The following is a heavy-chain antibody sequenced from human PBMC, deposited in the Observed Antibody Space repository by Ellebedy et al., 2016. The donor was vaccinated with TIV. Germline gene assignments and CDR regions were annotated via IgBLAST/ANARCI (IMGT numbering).Heavy chain of an antibody. CDR3: ATFRNLDGFDI. CDR1: GYSISTGSY. J-gene: IGHJ3*02. V-gene: IGHV4-38-2*01. Sequence: SETLSLTCAVSGYSISTGSYWGWIRQPPGKGLEWIGSIYHSGSTYYNPSLKRRVRISMDTSRNQFSLRLSSVTAADTAIFYCATFRNLDGFDIWGQGTMVTVSS. D-gene: IGHD2/OR15-2a*01. CDR2: IYHSGST.